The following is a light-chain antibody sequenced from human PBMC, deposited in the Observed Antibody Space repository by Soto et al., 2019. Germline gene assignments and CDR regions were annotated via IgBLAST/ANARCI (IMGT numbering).Light chain of an antibody. CDR3: LHDYNYPRT. CDR1: QGNRND. CDR2: AAS. J-gene: IGKJ2*01. V-gene: IGKV1-6*01. Sequence: AIQMTQSPSSLSASVGDRVTITCRASQGNRNDLGWYQQKPGKAPKLLIYAASSLQSGVPSRFSGSGSGTDFTLTISSLQPEDFATYYCLHDYNYPRTFGQGTKLEIK.